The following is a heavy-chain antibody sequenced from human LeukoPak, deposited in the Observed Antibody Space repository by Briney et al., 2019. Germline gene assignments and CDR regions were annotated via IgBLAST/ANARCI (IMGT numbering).Heavy chain of an antibody. CDR3: ARDEMVAAYYFDS. CDR1: GYTFTSYS. Sequence: GASVKVSCKASGYTFTSYSMHWVRQAPGQGLEWMGIINPSVGSTSYAQKFQGRVTMTRDTSTSTVYMELSSLRSDDTAVYYCARDEMVAAYYFDSWGQGTLVTVSS. V-gene: IGHV1-46*01. D-gene: IGHD6-25*01. J-gene: IGHJ4*02. CDR2: INPSVGST.